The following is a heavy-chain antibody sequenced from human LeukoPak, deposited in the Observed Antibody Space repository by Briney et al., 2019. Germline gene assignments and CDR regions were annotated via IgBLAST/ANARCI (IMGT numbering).Heavy chain of an antibody. CDR1: GFSFSSFA. CDR3: AREGPEFEHGY. CDR2: ISSSGSTI. D-gene: IGHD1/OR15-1a*01. J-gene: IGHJ4*02. V-gene: IGHV3-48*03. Sequence: AGGSLRLSCAASGFSFSSFAMTWVRQAPGKGLEWVSYISSSGSTIYYADSVKGRFTISRDNAKNSLYLQMNSLRAEDTAVYYCAREGPEFEHGYWGQGTLVTVSS.